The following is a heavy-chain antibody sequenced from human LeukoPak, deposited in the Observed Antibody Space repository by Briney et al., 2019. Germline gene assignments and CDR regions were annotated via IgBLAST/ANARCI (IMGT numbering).Heavy chain of an antibody. CDR1: GFTFSSYS. CDR3: ARTPTVPAAINYYYYYMDV. J-gene: IGHJ6*03. D-gene: IGHD2-2*01. V-gene: IGHV3-21*01. CDR2: ISSSSSYI. Sequence: PGGSLRLSCAASGFTFSSYSMNWVRQAPGKGLEWVSSISSSSSYIYYADSVKGRFTISRDNAKNSLYLQMNSLRAEDTAVYYCARTPTVPAAINYYYYYMDVWGKGTTVTVSS.